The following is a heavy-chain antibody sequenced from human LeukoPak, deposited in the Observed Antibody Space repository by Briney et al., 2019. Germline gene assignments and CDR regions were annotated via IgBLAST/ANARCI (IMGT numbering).Heavy chain of an antibody. CDR3: ARGYYYDSSGYPNWYFDL. D-gene: IGHD3-22*01. Sequence: SETLPLTCTVSGGSISSYYWSWIRQPPGKGLEWIGYIYYSGSTNYNPSLKSRVTISVDTSKNQFSLKLSSVTAADTAVYYCARGYYYDSSGYPNWYFDLWGRGTLVTVSS. CDR2: IYYSGST. J-gene: IGHJ2*01. CDR1: GGSISSYY. V-gene: IGHV4-59*01.